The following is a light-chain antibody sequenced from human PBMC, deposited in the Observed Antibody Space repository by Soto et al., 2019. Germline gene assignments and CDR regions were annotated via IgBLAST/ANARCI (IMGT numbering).Light chain of an antibody. CDR2: GAS. CDR1: QSISSC. Sequence: EIVMTQSPATLSASPGERVTISCRASQSISSCLAWYQQKPGKAPKLFIYGASSMHSGIPDRFSGSGSGTDFTLTISRLEPEDFAVYYCQQYGSSPSTTFGRGTRVEIK. CDR3: QQYGSSPSTT. J-gene: IGKJ5*01. V-gene: IGKV3-20*01.